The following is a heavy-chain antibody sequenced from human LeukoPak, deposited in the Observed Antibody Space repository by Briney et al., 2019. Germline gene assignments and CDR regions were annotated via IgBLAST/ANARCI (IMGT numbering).Heavy chain of an antibody. V-gene: IGHV3-9*01. J-gene: IGHJ4*02. CDR1: GFTFDVYA. Sequence: PGRSLRLSCAASGFTFDVYAMHWVRQAPGKGLEWVSGISWNSGSIGYADSVKGRFTISRDNAKNSLYLQMNSLRAEDTALYYCAKDIGIAGDYWGQGTLVTVSS. CDR3: AKDIGIAGDY. CDR2: ISWNSGSI. D-gene: IGHD6-13*01.